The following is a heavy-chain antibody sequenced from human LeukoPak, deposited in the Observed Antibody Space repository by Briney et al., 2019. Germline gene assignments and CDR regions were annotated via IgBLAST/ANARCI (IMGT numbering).Heavy chain of an antibody. Sequence: KPSETLSLTCTVSGGSISSSNYYWGWIRQPPERGLEWIGSIYYSGSTYYNPSLKSRVSISIDTSKNQFSLKLSSVTAADTAVYYCARTMIGFLVWFDPWGQRTLVTVSS. CDR3: ARTMIGFLVWFDP. V-gene: IGHV4-39*01. CDR2: IYYSGST. CDR1: GGSISSSNYY. J-gene: IGHJ5*02. D-gene: IGHD3-22*01.